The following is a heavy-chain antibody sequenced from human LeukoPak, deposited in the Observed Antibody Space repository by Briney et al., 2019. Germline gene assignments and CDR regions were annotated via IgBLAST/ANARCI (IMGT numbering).Heavy chain of an antibody. CDR1: GGSIISSNW. Sequence: PSETLSLTCTVSGGSIISSNWWSWVRQPPGKGLESIGEIYHDGTTNYNPSLKSRVTISVDTSKNQFSLKLSSVTAADTAVYYCARGRHYFDYWGQGTLVTVSS. CDR3: ARGRHYFDY. CDR2: IYHDGTT. V-gene: IGHV4-4*02. J-gene: IGHJ4*02.